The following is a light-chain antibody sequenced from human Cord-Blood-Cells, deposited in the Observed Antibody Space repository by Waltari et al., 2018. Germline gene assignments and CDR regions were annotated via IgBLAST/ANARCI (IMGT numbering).Light chain of an antibody. CDR2: QDS. Sequence: SYELAQPPSVSVSPGQTASITCSGDQLGGKYACWYQQKPGQSPVLVIYQDSKRPSGLPERFAGSNSGNTATLTISGTQAMDEADYYCQAWDSSTVVFGGGTKLTVL. J-gene: IGLJ2*01. V-gene: IGLV3-1*01. CDR3: QAWDSSTVV. CDR1: QLGGKY.